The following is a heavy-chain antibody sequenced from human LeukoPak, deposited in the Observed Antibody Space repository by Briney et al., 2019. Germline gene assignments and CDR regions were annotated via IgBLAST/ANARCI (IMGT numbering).Heavy chain of an antibody. V-gene: IGHV3-30*04. CDR3: AKDKAVIVGAPGGYFDY. Sequence: GGSLRLSCAAPGFTFSSYAMHWVRQAPGKGLEWVALISYDGRNKYYADSVKGRFTISRDNSMNTLYLQMNSLRAEDTAVYYCAKDKAVIVGAPGGYFDYWGQGTLVTVSS. J-gene: IGHJ4*02. CDR2: ISYDGRNK. D-gene: IGHD1-26*01. CDR1: GFTFSSYA.